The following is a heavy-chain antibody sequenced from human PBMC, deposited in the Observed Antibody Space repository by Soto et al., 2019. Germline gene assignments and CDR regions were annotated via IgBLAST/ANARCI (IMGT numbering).Heavy chain of an antibody. Sequence: EGSLRLSCAASRFTFSSYAMSWVRQAPGKGLEWVSAISGSGGSTYYADSVKGRFTISRDNSKNTLYLQMNSLRAEDTAVYYCAKGPPVYYDFWSGYYQPYYYYGMDVWGQGTTVTVSS. CDR3: AKGPPVYYDFWSGYYQPYYYYGMDV. CDR1: RFTFSSYA. J-gene: IGHJ6*02. V-gene: IGHV3-23*01. CDR2: ISGSGGST. D-gene: IGHD3-3*01.